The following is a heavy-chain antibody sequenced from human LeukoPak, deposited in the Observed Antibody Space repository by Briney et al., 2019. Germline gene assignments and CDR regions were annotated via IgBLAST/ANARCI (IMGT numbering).Heavy chain of an antibody. CDR2: INPNSGGT. V-gene: IGHV1-2*02. CDR3: TRRVSIEMRQASCVYC. D-gene: IGHD2-21*02. Sequence: GASVTVSFTSSGHTFTYSYMHWVRHAPGQGFEWMGWINPNSGGTNYAQKFQGRVTMTRDRSISTVYMELTSLRSDDTAVYYCTRRVSIEMRQASCVYCGGEGTLVTVSS. J-gene: IGHJ4*02. CDR1: GHTFTYSY.